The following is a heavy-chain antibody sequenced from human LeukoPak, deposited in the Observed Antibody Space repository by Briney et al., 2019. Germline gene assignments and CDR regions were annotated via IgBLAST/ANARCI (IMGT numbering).Heavy chain of an antibody. J-gene: IGHJ4*02. Sequence: GGSLRLSFAASGFTFTHYWMTWVRQAPGKGLEWVANIKHDGSGKYYVDSVKGRFTISRDNAKNSLYLQMNSLRVEDTAVYYCARAATSIAIFGFDYWGQGTLVTVSS. CDR3: ARAATSIAIFGFDY. V-gene: IGHV3-7*01. CDR1: GFTFTHYW. CDR2: IKHDGSGK. D-gene: IGHD3-3*01.